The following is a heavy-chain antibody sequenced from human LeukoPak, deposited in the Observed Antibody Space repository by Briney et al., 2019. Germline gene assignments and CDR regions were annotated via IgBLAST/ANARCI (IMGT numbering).Heavy chain of an antibody. CDR3: ARHSSGWTPDFDY. D-gene: IGHD6-19*01. V-gene: IGHV4-59*08. CDR1: GGSISSYY. CDR2: IYYSGST. Sequence: PSETLSLTCTVSGGSISSYYWSWIRQPPGKGLEWIGYIYYSGSTNYNPSLKSRVTISVDTSKNQFSLRLSSVTAADTAVYYCARHSSGWTPDFDYWGQGTLVTVSS. J-gene: IGHJ4*02.